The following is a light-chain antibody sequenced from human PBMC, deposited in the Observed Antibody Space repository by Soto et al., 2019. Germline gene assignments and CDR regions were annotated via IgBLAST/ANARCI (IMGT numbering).Light chain of an antibody. Sequence: EIVMTQSPATLSVSPGERANLSCRGSQSVGSNLAWYQQKPGQAPRLLIYGASTRATGIPARFSGSGSGTEFTLTISSLQSEDFAIYFCQQYNNWPPDRTFGQGTKVEIK. J-gene: IGKJ1*01. CDR3: QQYNNWPPDRT. CDR2: GAS. V-gene: IGKV3-15*01. CDR1: QSVGSN.